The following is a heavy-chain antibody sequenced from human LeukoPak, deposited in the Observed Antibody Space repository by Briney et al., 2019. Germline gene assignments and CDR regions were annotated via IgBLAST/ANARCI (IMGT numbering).Heavy chain of an antibody. D-gene: IGHD3-22*01. CDR3: ARSVSSGVEYFQH. CDR2: INSDGYTT. Sequence: GGSLRLSCAASRFTFDEYTMHWVRQAPGKGLEWVSLINSDGYTTHYADSVKGRFTISRDNAKNSLYLQMNSLRAEDTAVYYCARSVSSGVEYFQHWGQGTLVTVSS. V-gene: IGHV3-43*01. CDR1: RFTFDEYT. J-gene: IGHJ1*01.